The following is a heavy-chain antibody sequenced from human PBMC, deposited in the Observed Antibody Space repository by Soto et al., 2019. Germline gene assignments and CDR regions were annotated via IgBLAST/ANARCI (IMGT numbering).Heavy chain of an antibody. CDR1: GCTFSSYA. CDR2: ISRSGGST. CDR3: AKELGAEYCSGGSCSYYYYSMDV. D-gene: IGHD2-15*01. Sequence: GGSLRLSWGAAGCTFSSYASSWVRQAPGKGLEWVSTISRSGGSTFYADSVKGRFTISRDNSKNTLYLQVNSLRAEDTAVYYCAKELGAEYCSGGSCSYYYYSMDVWGQGTTVTVSS. V-gene: IGHV3-23*01. J-gene: IGHJ6*02.